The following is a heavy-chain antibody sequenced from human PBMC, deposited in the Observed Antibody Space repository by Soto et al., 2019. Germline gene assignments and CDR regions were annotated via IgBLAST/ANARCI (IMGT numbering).Heavy chain of an antibody. CDR2: INHSGST. CDR3: ARGRHSSWYPRGHGMDV. Sequence: SETLSLTCAVYGGSFSGYYWSWIRQPPGKGLEWIGEINHSGSTNYNPSLKSRVTISVDTSKNQFSLKLSSVTAADTAVYYCARGRHSSWYPRGHGMDVWGQGTTVTVSS. J-gene: IGHJ6*02. CDR1: GGSFSGYY. D-gene: IGHD6-13*01. V-gene: IGHV4-34*01.